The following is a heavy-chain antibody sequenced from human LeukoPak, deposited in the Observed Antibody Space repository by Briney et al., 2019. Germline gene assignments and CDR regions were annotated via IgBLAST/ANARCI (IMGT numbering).Heavy chain of an antibody. CDR3: ARENIQRYCSGGSCYSPNWFDP. V-gene: IGHV4-4*07. CDR2: IYSSRS. D-gene: IGHD2-15*01. J-gene: IGHJ5*02. CDR1: GASISSYY. Sequence: PSETLSLTCTVSGASISSYYWSWIRQPAGKGLEWIGRIYSSRSIYNPSLKSRVTISVDTSKNQFSLKLSSVTAADTAVYYCARENIQRYCSGGSCYSPNWFDPWGQGTLVTVSS.